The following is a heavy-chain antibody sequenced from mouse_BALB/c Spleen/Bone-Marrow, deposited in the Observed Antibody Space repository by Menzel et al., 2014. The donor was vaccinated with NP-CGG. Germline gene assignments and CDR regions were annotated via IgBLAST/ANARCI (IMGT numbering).Heavy chain of an antibody. J-gene: IGHJ1*01. CDR2: ISDGGSYT. D-gene: IGHD1-2*01. CDR1: GFTFSDYY. V-gene: IGHV5-4*02. Sequence: EVKLMESGGGLVKPGGSLKLSCAASGFTFSDYYMYWVRQTPEKRLEWVATISDGGSYTYYPDSVKGRFTISRDNAKNNLYLQMSSLKSDDTAMYYCARVVTTATLYWYFDVWGAGTTVTVSS. CDR3: ARVVTTATLYWYFDV.